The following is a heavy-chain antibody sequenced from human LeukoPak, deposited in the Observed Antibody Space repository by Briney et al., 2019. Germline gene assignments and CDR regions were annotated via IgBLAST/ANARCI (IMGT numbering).Heavy chain of an antibody. J-gene: IGHJ4*02. CDR1: GYSFTNYW. CDR2: IYPGDSET. Sequence: GESLKISFQISGYSFTNYWIGWVRPMPGKGLEWMGIIYPGDSETRYSPSFQGQVNISADKSISTAYLQWSSLKASDTAMYYCARRRDLYSGSYYPFDYWGQGTLVTVSS. CDR3: ARRRDLYSGSYYPFDY. V-gene: IGHV5-51*01. D-gene: IGHD1-26*01.